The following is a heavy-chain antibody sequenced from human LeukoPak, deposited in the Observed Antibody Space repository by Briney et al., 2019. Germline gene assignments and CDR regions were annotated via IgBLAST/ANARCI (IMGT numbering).Heavy chain of an antibody. Sequence: ASVKVSCKASGYTFTGYYMHWVRQAPGQGLEWMGWINPNSGGTNYAQKFQGWVTMTRDTSISTAYMELSRLRSDDTAVYYCATQGGYSYGQEAYFDYWGQGTLVTVSS. CDR2: INPNSGGT. D-gene: IGHD5-18*01. V-gene: IGHV1-2*04. CDR3: ATQGGYSYGQEAYFDY. CDR1: GYTFTGYY. J-gene: IGHJ4*02.